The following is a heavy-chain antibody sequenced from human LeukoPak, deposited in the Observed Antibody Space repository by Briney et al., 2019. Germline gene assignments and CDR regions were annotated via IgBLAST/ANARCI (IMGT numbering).Heavy chain of an antibody. CDR1: GYTFDNYD. CDR2: LDPYSSDT. J-gene: IGHJ6*03. Sequence: GASVKVPCKASGYTFDNYDINWVRQAAGQGLEWMGRLDPYSSDTAYGQNFQGRVTMTRNTSINTAYLELNSLRSEDTAVYYCARSRRGYYMDVWGRGTTVTVSS. CDR3: ARSRRGYYMDV. V-gene: IGHV1-8*02.